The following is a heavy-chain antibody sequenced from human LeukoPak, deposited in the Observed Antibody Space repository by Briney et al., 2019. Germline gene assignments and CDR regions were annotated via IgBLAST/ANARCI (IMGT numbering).Heavy chain of an antibody. CDR1: GFRFDNFA. Sequence: GRSLRLSCTASGFRFDNFAIQWVRQAPGKGLVWVAVVSANGSNKYYGDSLRGRFTVSRDNSKDTVYLQINSARSEDAAVYYCARDGRYGSGAMGFFDYWGQGALVTVSS. D-gene: IGHD3-10*01. CDR2: VSANGSNK. V-gene: IGHV3-30*04. J-gene: IGHJ4*02. CDR3: ARDGRYGSGAMGFFDY.